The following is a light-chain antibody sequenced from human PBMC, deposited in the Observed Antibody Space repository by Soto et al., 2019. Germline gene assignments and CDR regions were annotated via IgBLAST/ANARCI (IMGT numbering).Light chain of an antibody. CDR3: SSYAGSNTVV. V-gene: IGLV2-8*01. J-gene: IGLJ2*01. CDR1: SSDVGGYNC. CDR2: EVN. Sequence: QSALTQPPSASGSPGQSVTISCTGTSSDVGGYNCVSWYQHYPGKAPKLMTYEVNKRPSGVPDRFSASKSGNTASLTVSGLRAEDEAYYYCSSYAGSNTVVFGGGTKLTVL.